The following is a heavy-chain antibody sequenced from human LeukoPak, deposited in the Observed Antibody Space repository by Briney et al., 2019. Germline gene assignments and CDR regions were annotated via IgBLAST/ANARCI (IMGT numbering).Heavy chain of an antibody. CDR2: ISGSGGST. V-gene: IGHV3-23*01. J-gene: IGHJ3*02. D-gene: IGHD3-22*01. Sequence: PGGSLRLSCAASGFTFSSYAMSWVRQAPGKGVEGVSAISGSGGSTYYADSVKGRFTISRDNSKNTLYLQMNSLRAEDTAVYYCAKENYYDSSTWGAFDIWGQGTMVTVSS. CDR1: GFTFSSYA. CDR3: AKENYYDSSTWGAFDI.